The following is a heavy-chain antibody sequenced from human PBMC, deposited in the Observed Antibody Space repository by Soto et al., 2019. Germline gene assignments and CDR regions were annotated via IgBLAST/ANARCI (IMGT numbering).Heavy chain of an antibody. J-gene: IGHJ4*02. CDR2: ISGSGITT. D-gene: IGHD1-26*01. CDR3: AKDLRGGATSIDY. CDR1: GFTFSSYA. V-gene: IGHV3-23*01. Sequence: EVQLLESGGGFVQPGGSLRLSCAASGFTFSSYAMSWVRQAPGKGLEWVSVISGSGITTYYADSVKGRFTISRDNSKNTLYLQMNSLRAEDTAVYYCAKDLRGGATSIDYWGQGTLVTVSS.